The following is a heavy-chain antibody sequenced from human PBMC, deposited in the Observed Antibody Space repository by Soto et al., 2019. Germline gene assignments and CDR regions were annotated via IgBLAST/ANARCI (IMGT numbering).Heavy chain of an antibody. J-gene: IGHJ6*02. D-gene: IGHD3-10*01. Sequence: SETLSLTCTVYGGSFRGYYWNWIRQPPGKGLEWIGEINQSGSTNYNPSLKSRVTISLDTSKNQFCLNLTSVTAADTAVYFCARGRGGLDVWGQGTTVTVSS. CDR1: GGSFRGYY. CDR3: ARGRGGLDV. V-gene: IGHV4-34*01. CDR2: INQSGST.